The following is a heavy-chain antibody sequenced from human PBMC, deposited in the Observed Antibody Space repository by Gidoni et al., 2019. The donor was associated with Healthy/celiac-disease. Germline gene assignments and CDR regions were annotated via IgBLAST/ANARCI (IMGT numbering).Heavy chain of an antibody. V-gene: IGHV4-34*01. CDR3: ARVGSGLGYGDYPSAVGDAFDI. CDR2: INHSGST. Sequence: QVQLQQWGAGLLTPSETLSLTCAVYGGSFSGYSWSWIRQPPGKGLEWIVEINHSGSTNYNPSLKSRVTISVDTSKNQFSLKLSSVTAADTAVYYCARVGSGLGYGDYPSAVGDAFDIWGQGTMVTVSS. D-gene: IGHD4-17*01. J-gene: IGHJ3*02. CDR1: GGSFSGYS.